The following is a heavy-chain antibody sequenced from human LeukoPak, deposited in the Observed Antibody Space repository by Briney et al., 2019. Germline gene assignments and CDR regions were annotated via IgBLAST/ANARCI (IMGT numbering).Heavy chain of an antibody. D-gene: IGHD3-3*01. CDR1: GFSFSSYS. J-gene: IGHJ6*02. V-gene: IGHV3-48*02. CDR3: ARAQVALRFPGFGMDV. CDR2: PMSGGGTK. Sequence: HPGGSLRLSCAASGFSFSSYSMNRVRPAPGKGLEWVSYPMSGGGTKSYADSVKGRFTISRVNAKNSLYMHMNSLRDEDTAVYYCARAQVALRFPGFGMDVWGRGTTVTVSS.